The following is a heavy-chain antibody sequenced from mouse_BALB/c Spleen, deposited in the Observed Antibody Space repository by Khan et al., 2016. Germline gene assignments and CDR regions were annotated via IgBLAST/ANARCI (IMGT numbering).Heavy chain of an antibody. J-gene: IGHJ2*01. CDR3: EGMARTIN. CDR1: GFTFSSYG. Sequence: EVQLVESGGGLVQPGGSLALSCAASGFTFSSYGMSWVRQTPDKRLELVATINSNGGSTYYPDSVKARFTFSRDNAKNTLYLQIGRLKSEDTAMYYCEGMARTINWGQGTTFTVSS. CDR2: INSNGGST. V-gene: IGHV5-6-3*01.